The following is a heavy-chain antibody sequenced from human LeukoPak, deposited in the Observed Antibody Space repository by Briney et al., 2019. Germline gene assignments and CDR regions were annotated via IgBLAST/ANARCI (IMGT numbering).Heavy chain of an antibody. Sequence: SETLSLTCTVSGGSISSTIYYWGWIRQPPGKGLEWIGSVYFSGSSYYNPSLKSRVTISVDTSENHFYLKLNSVTAADTAVYYCARRAHYYDSSVYRAPVDYWGKGPLVTVSS. CDR2: VYFSGSS. J-gene: IGHJ4*02. D-gene: IGHD3-22*01. V-gene: IGHV4-39*07. CDR1: GGSISSTIYY. CDR3: ARRAHYYDSSVYRAPVDY.